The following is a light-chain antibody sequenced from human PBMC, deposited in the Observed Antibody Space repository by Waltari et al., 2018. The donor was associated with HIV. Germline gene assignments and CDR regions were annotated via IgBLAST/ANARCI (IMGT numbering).Light chain of an antibody. V-gene: IGLV2-14*02. J-gene: IGLJ2*01. CDR3: TSYTSTTSVI. Sequence: QSALTQPASVSGSRGQSITISCTGTSSDVGKYNLVSWYHQHPGKAPKLIIYEVSNRPSGVSNRFSGSKSGNTASLTISGLQAEDEADYYCTSYTSTTSVIFGGGTRLTV. CDR2: EVS. CDR1: SSDVGKYNL.